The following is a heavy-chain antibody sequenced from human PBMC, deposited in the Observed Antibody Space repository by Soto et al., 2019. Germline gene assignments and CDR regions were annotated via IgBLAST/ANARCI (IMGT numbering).Heavy chain of an antibody. CDR3: ARGGSLNWYFDL. V-gene: IGHV3-74*01. CDR1: GFTFSSYW. Sequence: EVQLVESGGGLVQPGGSLRLSCAASGFTFSSYWMHWVRQAPGKGLVWVSRINSDGSSTSYADSVKGRFTISRDNAKNTLYLQMNSLRAEDTAVCYCARGGSLNWYFDLWGRGTLVTVSS. J-gene: IGHJ2*01. CDR2: INSDGSST. D-gene: IGHD1-26*01.